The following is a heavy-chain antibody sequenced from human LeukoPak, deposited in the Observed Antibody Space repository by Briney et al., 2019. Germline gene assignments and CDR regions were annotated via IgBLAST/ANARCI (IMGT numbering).Heavy chain of an antibody. CDR2: IYTSGST. D-gene: IGHD6-6*01. CDR3: ARGLTLAALTFDYYYYYMDV. J-gene: IGHJ6*03. CDR1: GGSISSGSYY. Sequence: SETLSLTCTLSGGSISSGSYYWSWIRQPAGKGLEWISRIYTSGSTNYNPALKSRVSISVDTSKNQFSLKLSSVTAADTAVYYCARGLTLAALTFDYYYYYMDVWGKGTTVTVSS. V-gene: IGHV4-61*02.